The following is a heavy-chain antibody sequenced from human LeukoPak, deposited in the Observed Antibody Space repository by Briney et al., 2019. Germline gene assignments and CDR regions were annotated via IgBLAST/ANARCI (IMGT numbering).Heavy chain of an antibody. D-gene: IGHD5-18*01. J-gene: IGHJ6*04. CDR1: GFTFSSYA. Sequence: PGGSLRLSCSASGFTFSSYAMHWVRQAPGKGLEYVSAISSNGGSTYYAGSVKGRFTTSRDNSKNTLYLQMSSLRAEDTAVYYCVKDGGYSYGYIYYYYGMDVWGKGTTVTVSS. CDR3: VKDGGYSYGYIYYYYGMDV. V-gene: IGHV3-64D*06. CDR2: ISSNGGST.